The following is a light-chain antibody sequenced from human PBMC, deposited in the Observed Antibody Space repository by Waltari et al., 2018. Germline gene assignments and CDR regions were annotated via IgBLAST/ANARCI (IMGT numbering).Light chain of an antibody. CDR1: RRYLGIYDF. Sequence: QSALTQPASVSGSPGQPLTISCTGTRRYLGIYDFVSWYQHHPGKAPKPMIYDVTKRPPGVSSRFSGSKSGDTASLSISGLQAEDEADYYCSSYTTRYTVIFGGGTKLTVL. V-gene: IGLV2-14*03. J-gene: IGLJ2*01. CDR2: DVT. CDR3: SSYTTRYTVI.